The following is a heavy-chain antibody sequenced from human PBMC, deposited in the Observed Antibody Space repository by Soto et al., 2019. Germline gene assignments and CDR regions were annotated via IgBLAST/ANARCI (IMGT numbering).Heavy chain of an antibody. J-gene: IGHJ5*02. V-gene: IGHV3-53*02. CDR2: IYTAGGT. Sequence: EVQLVETGGGLIQPGGSLRLSCAASGFTVSNTYMTWVRPPPGKGLECVSVIYTAGGTNYADSVKGRLIISRDPSKNTLYLQMNSLRAADPAVYYCARALPVAKGGFAPWGQGTLVTVSS. CDR1: GFTVSNTY. D-gene: IGHD2-2*01. CDR3: ARALPVAKGGFAP.